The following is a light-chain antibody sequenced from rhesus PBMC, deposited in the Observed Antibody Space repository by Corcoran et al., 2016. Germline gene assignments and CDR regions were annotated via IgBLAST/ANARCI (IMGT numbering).Light chain of an antibody. CDR3: QHGYSYPFT. CDR1: QSLSNY. V-gene: IGKV1S9*01. Sequence: DIQMTQSPSSLSASVGDRVTITCQASQSLSNYLNWYQQKPGKIPKLLIYRACNLQSGIPSRFSGSGSVTDFTLTISSLQPEDFATYYFQHGYSYPFTFGPGTKLDIK. J-gene: IGKJ3*01. CDR2: RAC.